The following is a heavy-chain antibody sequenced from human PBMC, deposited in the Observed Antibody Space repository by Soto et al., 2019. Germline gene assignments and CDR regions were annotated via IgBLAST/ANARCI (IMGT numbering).Heavy chain of an antibody. CDR3: AKIPRNHYDFWSGYFRWFDP. CDR2: ISGSGGST. CDR1: GFTCSSYA. D-gene: IGHD3-3*01. Sequence: GGSLRLCCAASGFTCSSYAVRWGSKSPGKGMEWGSVISGSGGSTYYAASVTGLFTISRDNSTNPLYLQMNSLRAEDTAVYYCAKIPRNHYDFWSGYFRWFDPWGQGPLVTVSS. V-gene: IGHV3-23*01. J-gene: IGHJ5*02.